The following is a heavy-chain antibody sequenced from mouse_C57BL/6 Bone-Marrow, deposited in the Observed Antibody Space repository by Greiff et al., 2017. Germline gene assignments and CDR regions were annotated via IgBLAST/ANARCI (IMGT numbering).Heavy chain of an antibody. V-gene: IGHV5-15*04. Sequence: DVKLVESGGGLVQPGGSLKLSCAASGFTFRDYGMAWVRQAPRKGPEWVAFISNLAYSLYYADPVTGRFTISRENAKNTLYLEMSSLRSEDTAMYYCARRWDYMGYAMDYWGQGTSVTVSS. CDR2: ISNLAYSL. CDR3: ARRWDYMGYAMDY. D-gene: IGHD2-12*01. J-gene: IGHJ4*01. CDR1: GFTFRDYG.